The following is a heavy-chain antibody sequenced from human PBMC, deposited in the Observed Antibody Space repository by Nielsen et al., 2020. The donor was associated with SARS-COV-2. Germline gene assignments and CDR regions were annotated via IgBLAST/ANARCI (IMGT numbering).Heavy chain of an antibody. CDR2: IHYRGDT. CDR1: GDSITSDGHF. Sequence: SETLSLTCSVSGDSITSDGHFLNWIRQRPGQGLEWIGYIHYRGDTYYNPSLKSRLTISVDTAKNQFSLRLTSVTAADTAMYYCARGGYTIYDFDYWGQGTLVTVSS. J-gene: IGHJ4*02. V-gene: IGHV4-31*03. CDR3: ARGGYTIYDFDY. D-gene: IGHD5-12*01.